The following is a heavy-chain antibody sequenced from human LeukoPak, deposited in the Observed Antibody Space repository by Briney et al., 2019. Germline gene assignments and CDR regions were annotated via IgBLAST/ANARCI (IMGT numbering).Heavy chain of an antibody. CDR2: VIPIFGTA. CDR1: GGTFSNYA. CDR3: ATDTTGAGISDY. Sequence: ASVKVSCKASGGTFSNYAIGWVRQAPGQGLEWMGGVIPIFGTANYAQKFQGRVTMTEDTSTATAYMELSSLRSEDTAVYYCATDTTGAGISDYWGQGTLVTVSS. D-gene: IGHD6-19*01. J-gene: IGHJ4*02. V-gene: IGHV1-69*06.